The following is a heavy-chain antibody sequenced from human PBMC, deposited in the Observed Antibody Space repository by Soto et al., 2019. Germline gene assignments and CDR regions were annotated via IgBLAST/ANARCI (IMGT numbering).Heavy chain of an antibody. CDR3: ATLTGSRDGYISGDY. CDR1: GGSISSGSYF. Sequence: SETLSLTCTVSGGSISSGSYFWAWIRQPPGKGLEWIGYAYYSGSTHYNPSLKSRVTISVDTSKNQFSLKLSSVTAADTAVYYCATLTGSRDGYISGDYWGQGTLVTVSS. D-gene: IGHD5-12*01. V-gene: IGHV4-39*07. CDR2: AYYSGST. J-gene: IGHJ4*02.